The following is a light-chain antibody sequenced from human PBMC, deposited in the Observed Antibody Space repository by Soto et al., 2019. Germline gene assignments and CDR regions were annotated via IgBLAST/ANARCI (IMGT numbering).Light chain of an antibody. Sequence: EIVLTQSPGTLSLSPGERATLSCRASQSITNNYLAWYQKKPGQAPRILIYGASSRATGIPDRFSGSGSGTDFTLTIRRLETEDFAVYECQQYGSSPWTFCQGTKFDIK. V-gene: IGKV3-20*01. CDR3: QQYGSSPWT. CDR2: GAS. J-gene: IGKJ1*01. CDR1: QSITNNY.